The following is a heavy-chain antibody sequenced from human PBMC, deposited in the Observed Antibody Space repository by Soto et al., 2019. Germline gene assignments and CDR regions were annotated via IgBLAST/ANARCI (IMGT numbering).Heavy chain of an antibody. V-gene: IGHV4-39*07. CDR1: GGSISSSSYY. CDR3: ARRGIVVVPAAMGNDAFDI. Sequence: PSETLSLTCTVSGGSISSSSYYWGWIRQPPGKGLEWIGSIYYSGSTYYNPSLKSRVTISVDTSKNQFSLKLSSVTAADTAVYYCARRGIVVVPAAMGNDAFDIWGQGTMVTVS. CDR2: IYYSGST. D-gene: IGHD2-2*01. J-gene: IGHJ3*02.